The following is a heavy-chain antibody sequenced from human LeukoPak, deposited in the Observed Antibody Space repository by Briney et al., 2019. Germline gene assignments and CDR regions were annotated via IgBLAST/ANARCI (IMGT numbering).Heavy chain of an antibody. V-gene: IGHV4-59*08. D-gene: IGHD3-22*01. CDR3: ARHDYDSSSNWFDP. CDR1: GGSISSYY. Sequence: SETLSLTCTVSGGSISSYYWSWIRQPPGKGLEWIGYTYYSGSTNYNPSLKSRVTISVDTSKNQFSLKLSSVTAADTAVYYCARHDYDSSSNWFDPWGQGTLVTVSS. J-gene: IGHJ5*02. CDR2: TYYSGST.